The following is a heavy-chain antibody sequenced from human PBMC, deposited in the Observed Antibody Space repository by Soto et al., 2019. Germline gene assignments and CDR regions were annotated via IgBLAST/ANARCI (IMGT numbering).Heavy chain of an antibody. J-gene: IGHJ4*02. CDR1: RFAVSDNY. D-gene: IGHD5-12*01. CDR2: IYSGGTT. V-gene: IGHV3-66*01. CDR3: ATRTITLPH. Sequence: EVHLVESGGGLVQPGGSLRLSCAASRFAVSDNYMSWVRQAPGKGLEFVSLIYSGGTTRYADSVKGRFTISRDNSKNTLHLQRHNLIAAATAVYYCATRTITLPHWGQGTLVTVSS.